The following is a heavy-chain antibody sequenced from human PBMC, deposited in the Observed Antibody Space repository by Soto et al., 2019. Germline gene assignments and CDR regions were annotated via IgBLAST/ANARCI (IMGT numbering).Heavy chain of an antibody. D-gene: IGHD6-13*01. V-gene: IGHV3-23*01. Sequence: EVQLLESGGGLVPPGGSLRLSCAASGFTFSSYAMSWVRQAPGKGLEWVSAISGSGGSTYYADSVKGRFTISRDNSMITLYLQMNSLRAEDTAVYDCAGYSSSSTGAFDIWGQGTMVTVSS. CDR2: ISGSGGST. J-gene: IGHJ3*02. CDR3: AGYSSSSTGAFDI. CDR1: GFTFSSYA.